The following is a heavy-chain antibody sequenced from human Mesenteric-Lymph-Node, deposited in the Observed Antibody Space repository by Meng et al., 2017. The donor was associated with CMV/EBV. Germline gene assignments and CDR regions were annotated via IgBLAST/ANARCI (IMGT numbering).Heavy chain of an antibody. D-gene: IGHD3-10*01. Sequence: GESLKISCAASGFTFNTYSMNWVRQTPGKGLEWVSSISDSYNYIYYADSVKGRFTISRDNAKNSLYLQMNSLRADDTAVYYCARVRRVGMIRGVITYNFYYYGMDVWGQGTLVTVSS. V-gene: IGHV3-21*01. CDR2: ISDSYNYI. CDR1: GFTFNTYS. CDR3: ARVRRVGMIRGVITYNFYYYGMDV. J-gene: IGHJ6*02.